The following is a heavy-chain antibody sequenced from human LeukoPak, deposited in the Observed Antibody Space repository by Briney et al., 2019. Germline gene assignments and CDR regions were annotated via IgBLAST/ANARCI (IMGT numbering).Heavy chain of an antibody. CDR2: ISSSGSTI. CDR3: ARFGWGYCSSTSCYTFPYYGMDV. D-gene: IGHD2-2*02. CDR1: GFTFSSYE. Sequence: PGGSLRLSCAAPGFTFSSYEMNWVRQAPGKGLEWVSYISSSGSTIYYADSVKGRFTISRDNAKNSLYLQMNSLRAEDTAVYYCARFGWGYCSSTSCYTFPYYGMDVWGQGTTVTVS. V-gene: IGHV3-48*03. J-gene: IGHJ6*02.